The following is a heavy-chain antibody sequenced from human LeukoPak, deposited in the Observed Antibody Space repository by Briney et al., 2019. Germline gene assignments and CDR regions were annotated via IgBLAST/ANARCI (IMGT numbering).Heavy chain of an antibody. CDR2: ISYDGSNK. D-gene: IGHD2-2*01. Sequence: GGSLRLSCAVSGFTFSSYGMHWVRQAPGKGLEGVAVISYDGSNKYYADSVKGRFTISRDNSKNTLYLQMNSLRAEDTAVYYCAKERYTSCYWGSCRSRNMYNDYWGQGTLVTVSS. V-gene: IGHV3-30*18. CDR3: AKERYTSCYWGSCRSRNMYNDY. CDR1: GFTFSSYG. J-gene: IGHJ4*02.